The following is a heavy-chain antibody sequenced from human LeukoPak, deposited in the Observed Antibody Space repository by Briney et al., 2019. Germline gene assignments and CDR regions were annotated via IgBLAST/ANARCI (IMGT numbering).Heavy chain of an antibody. D-gene: IGHD3-22*01. CDR2: ISTTSRYI. J-gene: IGHJ4*01. CDR1: GFTFSTYS. V-gene: IGHV3-21*01. Sequence: TGGSLRLSCAASGFTFSTYSMNWVRQAPGKGLEWVSSISTTSRYIYYADSVKGRFTISRDNAKDSLYLQMNSLRAEDTAVYYCAKPPYYYDSSGVHFDYWGQGTLVTVSS. CDR3: AKPPYYYDSSGVHFDY.